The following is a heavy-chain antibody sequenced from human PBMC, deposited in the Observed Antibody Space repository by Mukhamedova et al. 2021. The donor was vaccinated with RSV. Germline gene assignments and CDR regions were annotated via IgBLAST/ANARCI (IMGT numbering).Heavy chain of an antibody. V-gene: IGHV3-23*01. J-gene: IGHJ1*01. CDR3: ATEIRGPTKKFDY. Sequence: VRQAPGKGLEWVSGISSGSSYNNYAASVRGRFTISRDNSRNTLYLQMNSLRVDDTDGYDCATEIRGPTKKFDYRGKGTPVTV. CDR2: ISSGSSYN. D-gene: IGHD4-11*01.